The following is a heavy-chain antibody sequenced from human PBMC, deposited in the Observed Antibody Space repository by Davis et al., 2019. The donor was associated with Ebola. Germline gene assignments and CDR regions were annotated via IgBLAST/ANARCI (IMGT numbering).Heavy chain of an antibody. V-gene: IGHV3-23*01. CDR3: ARRAAATPFFDY. CDR1: GFTFDTFA. Sequence: PGGSLRLSCAASGFTFDTFAMSWVRQPPGKGLEWVSAISGSGGSTYYADSVKGRFTISRDNSKNTLYLQMNSLRAEDTAVYYCARRAAATPFFDYWGQGTLVTVSS. D-gene: IGHD6-25*01. J-gene: IGHJ4*02. CDR2: ISGSGGST.